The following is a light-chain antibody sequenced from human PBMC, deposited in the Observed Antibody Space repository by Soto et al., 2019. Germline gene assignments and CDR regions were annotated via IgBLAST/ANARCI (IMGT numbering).Light chain of an antibody. Sequence: LTQSPATLSLSPGDRAALSCRASQNVSFYLTWYQQRRGQSPRLLIYDSSVRATGTPGRFSGSGSGTDSTLTISSLDPEDFAIYYCQQRSDWPRTFGGGTKVEVK. J-gene: IGKJ4*01. V-gene: IGKV3-11*01. CDR3: QQRSDWPRT. CDR1: QNVSFY. CDR2: DSS.